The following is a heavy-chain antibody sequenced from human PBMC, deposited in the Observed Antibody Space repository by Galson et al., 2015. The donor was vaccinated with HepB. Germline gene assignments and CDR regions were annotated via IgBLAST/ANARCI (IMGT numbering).Heavy chain of an antibody. CDR2: IYSGGTT. D-gene: IGHD2-21*01. Sequence: SGAEVKKPGESLKISCEGSGYRFTTSWIAWVRQAPGKGLEWLSLIYSGGTTFYANSVQGRFTISRDNSKNTLYLQMHNLRVEDTAVYYCASDHTVGHFPTGGMDVWGQGTTVTVSS. J-gene: IGHJ6*02. CDR3: ASDHTVGHFPTGGMDV. CDR1: GYRFTTSW. V-gene: IGHV3-66*01.